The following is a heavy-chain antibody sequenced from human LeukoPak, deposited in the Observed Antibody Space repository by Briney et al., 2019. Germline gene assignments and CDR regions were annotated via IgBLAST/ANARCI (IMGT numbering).Heavy chain of an antibody. CDR1: GGTFNSYA. CDR2: IIPIFGTA. D-gene: IGHD3-9*01. V-gene: IGHV1-69*05. J-gene: IGHJ4*02. Sequence: SVKVSCKASGGTFNSYAISWVRQAPGQGLEWMGGIIPIFGTANYAQKFQGRVTITTDESTNTAYMELSSLRSEDTAVYYCASGRNAGGYFDWLLPYDYWGQGTLVTVSS. CDR3: ASGRNAGGYFDWLLPYDY.